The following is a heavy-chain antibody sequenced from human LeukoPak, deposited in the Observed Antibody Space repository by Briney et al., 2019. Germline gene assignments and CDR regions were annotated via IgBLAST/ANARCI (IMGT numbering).Heavy chain of an antibody. CDR3: ASPYPYSSGYYYPFDY. V-gene: IGHV3-66*02. D-gene: IGHD3-22*01. CDR1: GFTVSSNY. J-gene: IGHJ4*02. Sequence: GGSLRLSCAASGFTVSSNYMSWVRQAPGKGLEWVSVIYSGGSTYYADSVKGRFTISRDNSKNTLYLQMNSLRAEDTAVYYCASPYPYSSGYYYPFDYWGQGTLVTVSS. CDR2: IYSGGST.